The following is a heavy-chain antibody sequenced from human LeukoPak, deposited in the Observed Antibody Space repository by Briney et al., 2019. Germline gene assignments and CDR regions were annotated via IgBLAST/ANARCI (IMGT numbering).Heavy chain of an antibody. D-gene: IGHD2-2*01. CDR2: INWSGGST. J-gene: IGHJ4*02. CDR1: GFAFDEHG. V-gene: IGHV3-20*04. CDR3: ARAPITSPFYFDY. Sequence: GGSLRLSCTASGFAFDEHGMSWVRQVPGKRLEWVSGINWSGGSTGYADPLRGRFTISRDNAKNSLYLQMDSLRAEDTALYYSARAPITSPFYFDYWGQGTLVTVSS.